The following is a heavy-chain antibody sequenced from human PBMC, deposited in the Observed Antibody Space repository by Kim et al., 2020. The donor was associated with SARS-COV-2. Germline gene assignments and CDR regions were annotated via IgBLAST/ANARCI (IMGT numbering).Heavy chain of an antibody. CDR1: GGTFSSYT. J-gene: IGHJ4*02. Sequence: SVKVSCKASGGTFSSYTISWVRQAPGQGLEWMGRIIPILGIANYAQKFQGRVTITADKSTSTAYMELSSLRSEDTAVYYCARDRRASRWLQTFDYWGQGTLVTVSS. CDR3: ARDRRASRWLQTFDY. D-gene: IGHD5-12*01. CDR2: IIPILGIA. V-gene: IGHV1-69*04.